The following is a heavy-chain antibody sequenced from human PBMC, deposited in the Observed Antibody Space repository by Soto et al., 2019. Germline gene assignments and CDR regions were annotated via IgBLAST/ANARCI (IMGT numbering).Heavy chain of an antibody. Sequence: QLQLQESGPGLVKPSETRSLPCTVSGGSISSSSYYWGWIRQPPGKGLEWIGSIYYSGSTYYNPSLKSRVTISVDTSKNQFSLKLSSVTAADTAVYYCARIQSVGVIRSYYFDYWGQGTLVTVSS. CDR2: IYYSGST. D-gene: IGHD1-26*01. J-gene: IGHJ4*02. CDR3: ARIQSVGVIRSYYFDY. CDR1: GGSISSSSYY. V-gene: IGHV4-39*01.